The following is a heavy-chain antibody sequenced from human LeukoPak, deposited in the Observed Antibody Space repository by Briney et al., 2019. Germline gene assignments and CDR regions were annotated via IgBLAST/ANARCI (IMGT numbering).Heavy chain of an antibody. CDR2: IYYSGST. CDR1: GGSISNYY. Sequence: SETLSLTCTVSGGSISNYYWSWIRQPPGKGLEWIGYIYYSGSTYYNPSLKSRVTISVDTSKNQFSLKLISVTAADTAVYYCARDSSGSGNWFDPWGQGTLVTVSS. D-gene: IGHD6-19*01. CDR3: ARDSSGSGNWFDP. V-gene: IGHV4-59*12. J-gene: IGHJ5*02.